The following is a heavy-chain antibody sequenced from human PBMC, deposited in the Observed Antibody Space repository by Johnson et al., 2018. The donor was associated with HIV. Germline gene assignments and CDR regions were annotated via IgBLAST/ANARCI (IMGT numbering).Heavy chain of an antibody. J-gene: IGHJ3*02. CDR3: ARDGGYCSSTSCFRHWASAFDI. Sequence: VQLVESGGGVVQPGRSLRLSCAASGFTFSSYAMHWVRQAPGKGLVWVSRINSDGSSTSYADSVKGRFTISRDNAKNTLYLQMNSLRAEDTAVYYCARDGGYCSSTSCFRHWASAFDIWGQGTMVTVSS. CDR1: GFTFSSYA. CDR2: INSDGSST. D-gene: IGHD2-2*01. V-gene: IGHV3-74*01.